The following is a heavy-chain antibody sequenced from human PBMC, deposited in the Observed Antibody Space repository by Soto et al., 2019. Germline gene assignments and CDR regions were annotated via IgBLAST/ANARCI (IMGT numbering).Heavy chain of an antibody. Sequence: GGSLRLSCAASGFIFSSYAMSWVRQAPGKGLEWVSAISGSGDNIYYADSVKGRFTISRDNSKNTAFLQMNSLRAEDTAVYYCAKNPSSGWPLFRIIEYWGKGTLVTVSS. CDR2: ISGSGDNI. V-gene: IGHV3-23*01. D-gene: IGHD6-19*01. CDR3: AKNPSSGWPLFRIIEY. J-gene: IGHJ4*02. CDR1: GFIFSSYA.